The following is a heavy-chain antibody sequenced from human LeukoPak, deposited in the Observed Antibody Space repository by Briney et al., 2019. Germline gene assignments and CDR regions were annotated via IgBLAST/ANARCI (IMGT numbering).Heavy chain of an antibody. CDR2: ISAYNGNT. CDR3: ARAARYSSSWYCPY. CDR1: GYTFTSYG. D-gene: IGHD6-13*01. J-gene: IGHJ4*02. V-gene: IGHV1-18*01. Sequence: ASVKVSCKASGYTFTSYGISWVRQAPGQGLEWMGWISAYNGNTNYAQKLQGRVTMTTDTSTSTAYMELRSLRSDDTAVYYCARAARYSSSWYCPYCGQGTLVTVSS.